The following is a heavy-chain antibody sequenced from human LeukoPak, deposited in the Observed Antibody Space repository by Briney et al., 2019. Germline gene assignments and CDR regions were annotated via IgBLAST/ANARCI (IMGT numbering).Heavy chain of an antibody. J-gene: IGHJ4*02. CDR3: ARAFVAVAGTFDY. D-gene: IGHD6-19*01. Sequence: GASVKVSCKASGYTFTGYYMHWVRQAPGQGLEWMGWINPNSGGTNYAQKFQGRVTMTRDTSISTAYMELSRLRSDDTAVYYCARAFVAVAGTFDYWGQGTLVTVSS. CDR2: INPNSGGT. CDR1: GYTFTGYY. V-gene: IGHV1-2*02.